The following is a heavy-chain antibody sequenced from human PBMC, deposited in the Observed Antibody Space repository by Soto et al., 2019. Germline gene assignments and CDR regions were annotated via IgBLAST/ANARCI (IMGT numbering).Heavy chain of an antibody. V-gene: IGHV3-74*01. J-gene: IGHJ6*02. Sequence: PGGSLRLSCTASGFNFSRYWTHWVRQDPGRGLVWVSHINSDGSRTSYADSVKGRFTISRDNAKNTLYLQMNSLRAEDTAVYYCARDLSSCSSARCYSYYYGMDVWGQGTSVTVPS. D-gene: IGHD2-2*01. CDR2: INSDGSRT. CDR3: ARDLSSCSSARCYSYYYGMDV. CDR1: GFNFSRYW.